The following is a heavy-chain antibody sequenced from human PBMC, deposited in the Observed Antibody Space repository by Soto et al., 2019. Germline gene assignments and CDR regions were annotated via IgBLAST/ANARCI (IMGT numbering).Heavy chain of an antibody. Sequence: ASVKVSCKASGYTFTGYYMHWVRQAPGQGLEWMGWINPNSGGSNYAQTFQGRVTMTRDTSISTAYMELNSLRAEDTAVYYCARDSYDILPGYLDYWGQGTLVTVSS. D-gene: IGHD3-9*01. CDR2: INPNSGGS. CDR1: GYTFTGYY. J-gene: IGHJ4*02. CDR3: ARDSYDILPGYLDY. V-gene: IGHV1-2*02.